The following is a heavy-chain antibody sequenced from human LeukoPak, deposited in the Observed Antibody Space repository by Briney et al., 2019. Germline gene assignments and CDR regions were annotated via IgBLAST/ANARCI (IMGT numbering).Heavy chain of an antibody. V-gene: IGHV3-23*01. Sequence: PGGSLRLSCAVSGITLSNYGMGWVRQAPGKGLEWVAGISDSGGRTNYADSVKGRFTISRDNPKKTIYLQMNSLRAEDTAVYFCAKRGVVIRVILVGFHKEAYYFDSWGQGALVTVSS. CDR1: GITLSNYG. CDR3: AKRGVVIRVILVGFHKEAYYFDS. J-gene: IGHJ4*02. CDR2: ISDSGGRT. D-gene: IGHD3-22*01.